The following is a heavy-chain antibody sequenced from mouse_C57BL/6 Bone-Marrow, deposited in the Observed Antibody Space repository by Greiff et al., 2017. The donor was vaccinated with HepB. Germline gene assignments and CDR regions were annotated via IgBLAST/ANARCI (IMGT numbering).Heavy chain of an antibody. V-gene: IGHV2-2*01. CDR1: GFSLTSYG. D-gene: IGHD2-3*01. Sequence: VKLMESGPGLVQPSQSLSITCTVSGFSLTSYGVHWVRQSPGKGLEWLGVIWSGGSTDYNAAFISRLSISKDNSKSQVFFKMNSLQADDTAIYYCARSTDGYYVHFDVWGTGTTVTVSS. CDR3: ARSTDGYYVHFDV. CDR2: IWSGGST. J-gene: IGHJ1*03.